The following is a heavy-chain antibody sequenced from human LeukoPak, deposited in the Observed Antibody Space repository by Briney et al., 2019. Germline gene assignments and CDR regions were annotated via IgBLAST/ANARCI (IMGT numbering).Heavy chain of an antibody. Sequence: PGASVKVSCKASGYTFTSYYIHWVRQAPGQGLEWMGIINPSGETTSYAQKFQDRVTMTRDMSTSTVYLELSSLRSEDTAVYYCARVSEGGGSFNAFDNWGQGTLATVSS. CDR1: GYTFTSYY. V-gene: IGHV1-46*01. J-gene: IGHJ4*02. D-gene: IGHD2-15*01. CDR3: ARVSEGGGSFNAFDN. CDR2: INPSGETT.